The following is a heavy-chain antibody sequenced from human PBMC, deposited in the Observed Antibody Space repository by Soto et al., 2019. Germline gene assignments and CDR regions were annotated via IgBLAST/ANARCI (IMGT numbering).Heavy chain of an antibody. CDR3: ARRSGTGTTDG. J-gene: IGHJ3*01. CDR2: ISYDGSNK. D-gene: IGHD3-10*01. V-gene: IGHV3-30-3*01. CDR1: GFTFSSHA. Sequence: QVQLVESGGGVVQPGRSLRLSCAASGFTFSSHAMHWVRQAPGKGLEWVALISYDGSNKYYADSVKGRFTISRDNSKNTLHLEMNSLRAEDTAMYYCARRSGTGTTDGWGQGTMVTVSS.